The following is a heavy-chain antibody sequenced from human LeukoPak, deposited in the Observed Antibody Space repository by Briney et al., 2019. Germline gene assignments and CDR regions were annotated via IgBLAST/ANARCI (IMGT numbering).Heavy chain of an antibody. D-gene: IGHD6-19*01. Sequence: GGSLRLSCAASGFTFSSYSMTWVRQATGKGREWVSVIISSGGDTDYAGSVKGRFTISRDNSKNTLYLQMSSLRAEDTAVYYCVKVGSGWSFDYWGQGTLVTVSS. CDR2: IISSGGDT. J-gene: IGHJ4*02. CDR1: GFTFSSYS. CDR3: VKVGSGWSFDY. V-gene: IGHV3-23*01.